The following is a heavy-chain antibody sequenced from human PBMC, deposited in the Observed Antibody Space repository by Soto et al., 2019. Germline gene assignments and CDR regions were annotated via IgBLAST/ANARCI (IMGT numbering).Heavy chain of an antibody. Sequence: GGSLRLSCAASGFTFSSYGMHWVRQAPGKGLEWVAVIWYDGSNKYYADSVKGRFTISRDNSKNTLYLQMNSLRAEDTAVYYCARDPLIAARPSYYFDYWGQGTLVTVSS. CDR3: ARDPLIAARPSYYFDY. V-gene: IGHV3-33*01. D-gene: IGHD6-6*01. CDR1: GFTFSSYG. J-gene: IGHJ4*02. CDR2: IWYDGSNK.